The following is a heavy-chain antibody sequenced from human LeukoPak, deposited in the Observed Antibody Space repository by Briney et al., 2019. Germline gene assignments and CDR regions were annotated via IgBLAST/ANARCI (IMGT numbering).Heavy chain of an antibody. CDR3: AREWAVAGTFDY. V-gene: IGHV4-4*07. D-gene: IGHD6-19*01. CDR2: IYTSGST. Sequence: SETLSLTCTVSGGSISSYYWSWIRQPAGKGLEWIGRIYTSGSTNYNPSLKSRVTMSVDTSKNQFSLKLSSVTAADTAVCYCAREWAVAGTFDYWGQGTLVTVSS. CDR1: GGSISSYY. J-gene: IGHJ4*02.